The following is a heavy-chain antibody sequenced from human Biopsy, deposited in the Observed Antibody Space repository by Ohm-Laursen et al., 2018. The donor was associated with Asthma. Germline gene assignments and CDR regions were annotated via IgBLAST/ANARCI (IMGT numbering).Heavy chain of an antibody. CDR2: IWDDDTNK. D-gene: IGHD1-1*01. J-gene: IGHJ3*02. CDR3: VRDGTDDAFDI. CDR1: GFTLRRTG. V-gene: IGHV3-33*01. Sequence: SLRLSCSASGFTLRRTGMHWVRQAPGQGLEWVAVIWDDDTNKHYADSVKGRFTISRDTSKNTLFLQMNSLREEDTTVYYCVRDGTDDAFDIWGQGTVVSVSS.